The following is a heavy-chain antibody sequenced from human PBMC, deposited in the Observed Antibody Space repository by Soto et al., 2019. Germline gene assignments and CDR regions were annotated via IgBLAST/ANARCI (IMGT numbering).Heavy chain of an antibody. CDR1: GFTFRNHG. V-gene: IGHV3-33*01. CDR3: ARWSYNKVVDP. Sequence: QVQLVESGGGVVQPGRSLRLSCEGSGFTFRNHGMHWIRQSPGKGLEWLAVIWYDGSEKYYADSVKGRFTISRDNSKNTLYLQMNSLKVEDTAIYYCARWSYNKVVDPWGQGTVVTVS. J-gene: IGHJ5*02. CDR2: IWYDGSEK. D-gene: IGHD1-26*01.